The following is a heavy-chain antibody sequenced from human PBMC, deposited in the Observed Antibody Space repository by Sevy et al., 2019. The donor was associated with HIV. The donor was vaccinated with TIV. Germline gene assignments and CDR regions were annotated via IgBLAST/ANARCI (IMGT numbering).Heavy chain of an antibody. V-gene: IGHV3-48*02. D-gene: IGHD6-13*01. CDR1: GFTFSRYS. CDR2: IGSTGPTI. Sequence: GGSLRLSCVASGFTFSRYSMNWVRQAPGKGLEWVSNIGSTGPTIYYADSVKGRFTISRDNAKNSLYLQLNSLREEDTAVYYCARPGSGWFEFASWGQGTLVTDSS. CDR3: ARPGSGWFEFAS. J-gene: IGHJ5*02.